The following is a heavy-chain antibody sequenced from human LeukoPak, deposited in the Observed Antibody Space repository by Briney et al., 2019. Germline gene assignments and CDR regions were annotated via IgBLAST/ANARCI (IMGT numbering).Heavy chain of an antibody. V-gene: IGHV3-11*04. CDR3: AAYIAVAHLFDY. CDR2: ISSTSSTR. D-gene: IGHD6-19*01. J-gene: IGHJ4*02. CDR1: EFTFSDYY. Sequence: GGSLRLSCAASEFTFSDYYMSWVRQAPGKGLAWVSYISSTSSTRYYADSVKGRFTISRDNSKNTLYLQMNSLRAEDTAVYYCAAYIAVAHLFDYWGQGTLVTVSS.